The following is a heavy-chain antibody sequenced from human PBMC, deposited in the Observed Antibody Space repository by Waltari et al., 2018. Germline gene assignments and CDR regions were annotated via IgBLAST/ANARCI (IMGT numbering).Heavy chain of an antibody. CDR3: ARDKVTVGAFDI. V-gene: IGHV4-38-2*02. CDR2: IYHSGST. Sequence: QVQLQESGPGLVKPSETLSLTCAVSGYSISSGYSWGWIRQPPGKGLEWIGSIYHSGSTYYNPSLKSRVTISVDTSKNQFSLKLSSVTAADTAVYYCARDKVTVGAFDIWGQGTMVTVSS. CDR1: GYSISSGYS. J-gene: IGHJ3*02. D-gene: IGHD1-26*01.